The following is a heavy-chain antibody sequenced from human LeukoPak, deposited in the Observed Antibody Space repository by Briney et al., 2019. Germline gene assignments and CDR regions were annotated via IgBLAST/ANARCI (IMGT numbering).Heavy chain of an antibody. CDR1: GGSISSGSYF. CDR3: ARGLSAVPASNYYYYYMDV. J-gene: IGHJ6*03. Sequence: SETLSLTCTVSGGSISSGSYFWNWIRQPAGKGLEWIGRIYTTGSTSYNPSLKSRVTISVDTSMNQFSLKLSSVTAADTAVYYCARGLSAVPASNYYYYYMDVWGKGTTVTVSS. D-gene: IGHD2-2*01. V-gene: IGHV4-61*02. CDR2: IYTTGST.